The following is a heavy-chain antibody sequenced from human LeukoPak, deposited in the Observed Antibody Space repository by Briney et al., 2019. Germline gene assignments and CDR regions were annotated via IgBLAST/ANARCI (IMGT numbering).Heavy chain of an antibody. CDR3: AKWSSGQRPYHFDY. V-gene: IGHV3-23*01. CDR1: EFTFSSYA. D-gene: IGHD3-10*01. J-gene: IGHJ4*02. CDR2: ITGSGGDT. Sequence: PGGSLRLSCAASEFTFSSYAMSWVRQAPGKGLEWVSAITGSGGDTFHADSVRGRFTTSRDNSKNTLYLQMNSLRAEDTAVYYCAKWSSGQRPYHFDYWGQGTLVTVSS.